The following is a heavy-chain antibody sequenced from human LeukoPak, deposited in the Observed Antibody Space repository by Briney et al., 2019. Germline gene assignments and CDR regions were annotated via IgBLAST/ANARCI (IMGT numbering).Heavy chain of an antibody. CDR1: GFTFDDYA. CDR3: VKDMGYYYYGMDV. CDR2: ISWNSGSI. V-gene: IGHV3-9*01. Sequence: GRSLRLSCAASGFTFDDYAMHWVRQAPGKGLEWVSGISWNSGSIGYADSVKGRFTISRDNAKNSLYLQMNSLRAEDTALYYCVKDMGYYYYGMDVWGQGTTVTVSS. D-gene: IGHD1-26*01. J-gene: IGHJ6*02.